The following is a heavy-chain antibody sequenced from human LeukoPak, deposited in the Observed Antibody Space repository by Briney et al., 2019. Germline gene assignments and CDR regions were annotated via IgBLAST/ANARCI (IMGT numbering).Heavy chain of an antibody. CDR2: IYYSGST. CDR3: AKEVVGP. J-gene: IGHJ5*02. D-gene: IGHD1-26*01. V-gene: IGHV4-59*01. CDR1: GGSISSYY. Sequence: SETLSLTCTVSGGSISSYYWSWIRQPPGKGLEWIGYIYYSGSTNYNPSLKSRVTISVDTSKNQFSLKLSSVTAADTAVYYCAKEVVGPWGQGTLVTVSS.